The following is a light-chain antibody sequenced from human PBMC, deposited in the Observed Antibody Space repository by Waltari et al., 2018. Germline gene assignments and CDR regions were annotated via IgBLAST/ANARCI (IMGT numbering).Light chain of an antibody. CDR3: QQRRNWPLS. J-gene: IGKJ5*01. CDR1: QGTVDA. CDR2: AAS. Sequence: VLTQSPATLSLSPGDRAALSCRASQGTVDAIAWYQQRPGKAPRLLIYAASTWPPGIPARFSGSGSGTDFTLTISSLEPEDFAVYYCQQRRNWPLSFGQGTRLEIK. V-gene: IGKV3-11*01.